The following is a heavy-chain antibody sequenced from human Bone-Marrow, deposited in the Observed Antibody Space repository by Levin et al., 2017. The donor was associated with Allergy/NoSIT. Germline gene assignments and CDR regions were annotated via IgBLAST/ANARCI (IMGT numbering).Heavy chain of an antibody. CDR2: ISYDGSNK. J-gene: IGHJ4*02. D-gene: IGHD5-18*01. V-gene: IGHV3-30*18. CDR3: AKAEGGPHVDTAMGIDY. Sequence: GGSLRLSCAASGFTFSSYGMHWVRQAPGKGLEWVAVISYDGSNKYYADSVKGRFTISRDNSKNTLYLQMNSLRAEDTAVYYCAKAEGGPHVDTAMGIDYWGQGTLVTVSS. CDR1: GFTFSSYG.